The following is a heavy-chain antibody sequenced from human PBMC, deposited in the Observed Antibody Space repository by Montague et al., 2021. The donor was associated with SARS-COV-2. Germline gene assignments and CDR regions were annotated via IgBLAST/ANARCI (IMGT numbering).Heavy chain of an antibody. V-gene: IGHV6-1*01. D-gene: IGHD4-17*01. Sequence: CAISGDSVWSNTAAWNWIRRSPSGGLEWLGRTNYRSKWTSDYATSVKGRISIDPDTSKNQFFLHLRSVTPEDTGVYYCVRDTGSAQAGFDAWGQGTLVTVSS. CDR2: TNYRSKWTS. CDR1: GDSVWSNTAA. CDR3: VRDTGSAQAGFDA. J-gene: IGHJ4*02.